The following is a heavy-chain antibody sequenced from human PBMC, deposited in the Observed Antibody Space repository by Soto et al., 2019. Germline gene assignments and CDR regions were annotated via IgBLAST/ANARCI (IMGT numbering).Heavy chain of an antibody. CDR2: ISYDGSYK. V-gene: IGHV3-30*18. D-gene: IGHD3-16*01. CDR3: AKNFIPLSPDLYFDS. Sequence: VGSLRLSCAASGFTFISYGMHCSLQSPVRGLEWVAVISYDGSYKSYEDSVKGRFTISRDNYKNTLHLQMDSLRAEDTAVYYCAKNFIPLSPDLYFDSWGQGTLVTVSS. J-gene: IGHJ4*02. CDR1: GFTFISYG.